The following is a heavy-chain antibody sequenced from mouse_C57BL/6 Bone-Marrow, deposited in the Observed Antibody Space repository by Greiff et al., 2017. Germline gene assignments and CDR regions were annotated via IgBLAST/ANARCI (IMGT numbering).Heavy chain of an antibody. D-gene: IGHD1-2*01. V-gene: IGHV1-64*01. CDR2: IHPNSGST. J-gene: IGHJ4*01. CDR1: GYTFTSYW. Sequence: QVQLQQPGAELVKPGASVKLSCKASGYTFTSYWMHWVKQRPGQGLEWIGMIHPNSGSTNYNEKFKSKATLTVDKSSSTAYMQLSSLTSEDSAVYYCAHHGYTPAVDYGGQGTSVTVSS. CDR3: AHHGYTPAVDY.